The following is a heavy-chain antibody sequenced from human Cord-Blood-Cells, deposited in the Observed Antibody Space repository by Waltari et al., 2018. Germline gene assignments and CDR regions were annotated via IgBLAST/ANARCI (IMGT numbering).Heavy chain of an antibody. Sequence: QLQLQESGPGLVKPSETLSLTCTVPGGSISSSSYYWGWIRQPPGKVLEWIGSIYYSGSTYYNPSLKSRVTISVDTSKNQFSLKLSSVTAADTAVYYCASTASSSWYYWGQGTLVTVSS. J-gene: IGHJ4*02. CDR3: ASTASSSWYY. V-gene: IGHV4-39*01. CDR2: IYYSGST. CDR1: GGSISSSSYY. D-gene: IGHD6-13*01.